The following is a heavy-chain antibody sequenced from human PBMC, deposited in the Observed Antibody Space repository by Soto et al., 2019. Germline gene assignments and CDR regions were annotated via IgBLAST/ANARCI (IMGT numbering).Heavy chain of an antibody. J-gene: IGHJ1*01. CDR1: GFTFSSYA. CDR3: VKEGGTAVVISMDFQH. D-gene: IGHD2-21*01. CDR2: ISSNGHNT. V-gene: IGHV3-64D*06. Sequence: PGGSLRLSCSASGFTFSSYAMHWVRQAPGKGLEYVSAISSNGHNTYYADSVKGRFTISRDNSKNTLYLQMSSLSVEDTAVYYCVKEGGTAVVISMDFQHWGQGTLVTVSS.